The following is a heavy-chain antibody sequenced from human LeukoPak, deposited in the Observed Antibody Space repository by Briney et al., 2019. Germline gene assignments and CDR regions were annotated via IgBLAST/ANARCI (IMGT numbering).Heavy chain of an antibody. CDR2: IGTAGDT. V-gene: IGHV3-13*01. D-gene: IGHD4-17*01. Sequence: GGSLRLSCAASGFTFSSYDMHWVRQATGKGLEWVSAIGTAGDTYYPGSVKGRFTISRDNSKNTLYLQMNSLRAEDTAVYYCAKDLSAVTANFDYWGQGTLVTVSS. CDR3: AKDLSAVTANFDY. J-gene: IGHJ4*02. CDR1: GFTFSSYD.